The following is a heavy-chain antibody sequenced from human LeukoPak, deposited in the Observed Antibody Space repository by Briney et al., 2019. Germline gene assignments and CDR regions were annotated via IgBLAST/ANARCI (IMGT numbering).Heavy chain of an antibody. CDR3: ARQTGPYWFDP. CDR1: GGSISSSSYY. J-gene: IGHJ5*02. Sequence: PSETLSLTCTVSGGSISSSSYYWGWIRQPPGKGLEWIGSIYYSGSTYYNPSLKSRVTISVDTSKNQFSLKLSSVTAADTAVYYCARQTGPYWFDPWGQGTLVTVSS. CDR2: IYYSGST. V-gene: IGHV4-39*01.